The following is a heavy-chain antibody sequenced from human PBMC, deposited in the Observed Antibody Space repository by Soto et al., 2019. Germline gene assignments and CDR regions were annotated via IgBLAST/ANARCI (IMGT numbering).Heavy chain of an antibody. D-gene: IGHD3-16*01. J-gene: IGHJ3*02. CDR1: GFTFSSYA. CDR3: AGGGIPGDYAFDI. Sequence: QVQLVESGGGVVQPGRSLRLSCAASGFTFSSYAMHWVRQAPGKGLEWVAVISYDGSNKYYADSVKGRFTISRDNSKNTLYLQMNSLRAEDTAVYYCAGGGIPGDYAFDIWGQGKMVTVSS. V-gene: IGHV3-30-3*01. CDR2: ISYDGSNK.